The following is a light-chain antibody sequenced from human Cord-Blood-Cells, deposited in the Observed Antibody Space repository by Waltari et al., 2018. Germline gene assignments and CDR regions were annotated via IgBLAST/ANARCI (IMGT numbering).Light chain of an antibody. V-gene: IGLV2-14*01. Sequence: QSALTQPASVSGSPGQSITISCTGTSSDVGGYNYVSWYQQHPGKAPKLMIYDVSKRPSGVSHRFSGSKSGNTASLTISGLQAEDEADYYCSSYTSSSTLNWVFGGGTKLTVL. CDR1: SSDVGGYNY. CDR2: DVS. J-gene: IGLJ3*02. CDR3: SSYTSSSTLNWV.